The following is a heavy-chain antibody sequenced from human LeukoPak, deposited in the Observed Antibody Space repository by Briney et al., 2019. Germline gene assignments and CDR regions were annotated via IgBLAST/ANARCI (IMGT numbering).Heavy chain of an antibody. V-gene: IGHV3-20*04. CDR2: ITWNGGST. D-gene: IGHD3-22*01. CDR1: GFTFDDYG. CDR3: AREILYYYDSSGRGAFDI. J-gene: IGHJ3*02. Sequence: GGSLRLSCAASGFTFDDYGMSWVRQGPGKGLEWVSGITWNGGSTGYADSGKGRFTISRDNAKNSLYLQMNSLRAEDTALYYCAREILYYYDSSGRGAFDIWGQGTMVTVSS.